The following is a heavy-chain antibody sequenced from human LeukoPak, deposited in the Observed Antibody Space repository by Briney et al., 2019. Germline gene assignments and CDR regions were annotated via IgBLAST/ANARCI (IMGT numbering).Heavy chain of an antibody. CDR2: INPSGGST. CDR3: ARGSSSWSLYNWFDP. Sequence: ASVTVSCTASGYTFTSYYMHWVRQAPGQGLEWMGIINPSGGSTSYAQKFQGRVTMTRDTSTSTVYMELSSLRSEDTAVYYCARGSSSWSLYNWFDPWGQGALVTVSS. CDR1: GYTFTSYY. D-gene: IGHD6-13*01. J-gene: IGHJ5*02. V-gene: IGHV1-46*01.